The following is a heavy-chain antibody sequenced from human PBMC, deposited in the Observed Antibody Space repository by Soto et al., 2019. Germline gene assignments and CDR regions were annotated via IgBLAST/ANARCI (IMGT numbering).Heavy chain of an antibody. CDR2: IYFSGST. J-gene: IGHJ4*02. CDR1: GGSISNYY. V-gene: IGHV4-59*08. D-gene: IGHD3-10*01. Sequence: PSETLSLTCTVSGGSISNYYWSWIRQPPGKGLEWIGYIYFSGSTNYNPSLKSRVTLSVDTSKNQFSLKLSSVTAADTAVYYCARRYGGAVDYWGQGTLVT. CDR3: ARRYGGAVDY.